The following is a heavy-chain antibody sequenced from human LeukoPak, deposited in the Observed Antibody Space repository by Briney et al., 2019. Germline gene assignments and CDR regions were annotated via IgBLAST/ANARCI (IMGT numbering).Heavy chain of an antibody. CDR1: GYTFTSYD. D-gene: IGHD3-3*01. CDR3: ARGRPYDFWSGYLNQLLNWFDP. V-gene: IGHV1-8*01. Sequence: ASVKVSCKASGYTFTSYDINWVRQATGQGLEWMGWMNPNGGNTGYAQKFQGRVTMTRNTSISTAYMELSSLRSEDTAVYYCARGRPYDFWSGYLNQLLNWFDPWGQGTLVTVSS. CDR2: MNPNGGNT. J-gene: IGHJ5*02.